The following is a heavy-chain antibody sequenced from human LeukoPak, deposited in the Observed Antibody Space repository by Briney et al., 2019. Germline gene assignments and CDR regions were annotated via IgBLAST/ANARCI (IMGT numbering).Heavy chain of an antibody. Sequence: GGSLRLSCAASGFTFSSYAMHWVRQAPGKGLEWEAVISYDGSNKYYADSVKGRFTISRDNSKNTLYLQMNSVRAGDTAVYYCAKGGLVHRFDPWGQGTLVTVSS. J-gene: IGHJ5*02. CDR2: ISYDGSNK. CDR3: AKGGLVHRFDP. V-gene: IGHV3-30*04. CDR1: GFTFSSYA.